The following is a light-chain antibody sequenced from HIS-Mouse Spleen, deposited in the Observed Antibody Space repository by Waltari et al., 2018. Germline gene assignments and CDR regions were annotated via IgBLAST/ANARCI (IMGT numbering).Light chain of an antibody. J-gene: IGLJ1*01. V-gene: IGLV2-14*01. CDR2: EVS. CDR3: SSYTSSSTYV. Sequence: QSALTQPASVSGSPGQSITISCTGTSSDVGGYNYVSWYQPHPGKAPKLMIYEVSNRPSGVSHRFSGSKSGNTASLTISGLQAEDEADYYCSSYTSSSTYVFGTGTKVTVL. CDR1: SSDVGGYNY.